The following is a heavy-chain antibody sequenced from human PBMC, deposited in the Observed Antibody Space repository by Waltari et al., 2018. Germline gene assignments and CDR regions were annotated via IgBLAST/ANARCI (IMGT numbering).Heavy chain of an antibody. D-gene: IGHD2-15*01. CDR1: GFSFSDYE. V-gene: IGHV3-48*03. J-gene: IGHJ4*02. CDR2: MRGRGSTI. Sequence: EVQLVESGGGLVQPGGSLRLSCAASGFSFSDYEMSWVRQAPGKGGEWVSYMRGRGSTINYADSVKGRFTISRDNAKDSLYLEMSDLRVEDTALYYCVVGLCSGGSCYARDYWGQGTLVTVSS. CDR3: VVGLCSGGSCYARDY.